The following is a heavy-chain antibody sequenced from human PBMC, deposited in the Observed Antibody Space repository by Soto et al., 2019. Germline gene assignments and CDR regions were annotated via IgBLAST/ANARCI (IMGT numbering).Heavy chain of an antibody. J-gene: IGHJ3*02. Sequence: PSETLSLTCAVSGGSISSINWWSWVRQPPGKGLEWIGEIYHSGSTNYNPSLKSRVTISVDKSKNQFSLKLSSVTAADTAVYYFAGADCSGGSCYSVDIWGQGTMVT. CDR3: AGADCSGGSCYSVDI. CDR2: IYHSGST. D-gene: IGHD2-15*01. V-gene: IGHV4-4*02. CDR1: GGSISSINW.